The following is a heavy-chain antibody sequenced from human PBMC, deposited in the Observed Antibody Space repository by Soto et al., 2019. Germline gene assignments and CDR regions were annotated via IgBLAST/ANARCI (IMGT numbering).Heavy chain of an antibody. CDR1: GGSFMNYA. J-gene: IGHJ6*02. Sequence: QVQLVQSGSEVNKPGSSVKVSCKASGGSFMNYAISWVRQAPGQGLEWMGGIVPIFGTANYTKRFQGRVTITASKSTSTADKELSSLRSEDTAMYYCTRGMYSDSTGSSYPHGFYYYSGMDVWGQGTKVTGSS. CDR3: TRGMYSDSTGSSYPHGFYYYSGMDV. D-gene: IGHD3-22*01. CDR2: IVPIFGTA. V-gene: IGHV1-69*06.